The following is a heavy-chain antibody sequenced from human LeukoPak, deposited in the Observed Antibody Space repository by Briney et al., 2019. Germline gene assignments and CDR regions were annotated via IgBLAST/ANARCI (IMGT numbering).Heavy chain of an antibody. CDR3: ARSTPDQTTAVPLDY. Sequence: SVKVSCKASGGTFSSYAISWVRQAPGQGLEWMGGIIPIFGTANYAQKFQGRVTITADESTSTAYMELSSLRSEDTAVYYRARSTPDQTTAVPLDYWGQGTLVTVSS. J-gene: IGHJ4*02. CDR1: GGTFSSYA. D-gene: IGHD2-2*01. V-gene: IGHV1-69*13. CDR2: IIPIFGTA.